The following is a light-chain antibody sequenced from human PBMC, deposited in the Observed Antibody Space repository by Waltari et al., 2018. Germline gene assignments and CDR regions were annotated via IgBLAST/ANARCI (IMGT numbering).Light chain of an antibody. CDR1: SSDIGRYNY. CDR2: EVD. J-gene: IGLJ3*02. V-gene: IGLV2-14*03. Sequence: QSALTQPASVSGSPGQSITISCLGTSSDIGRYNYVSWYQQHPGKGTKLILYEVDNRHSGVSDRFSGSKSGNTASLTISGLQTDDEANYYCSSYTTSSTWVFGGGTQLTVL. CDR3: SSYTTSSTWV.